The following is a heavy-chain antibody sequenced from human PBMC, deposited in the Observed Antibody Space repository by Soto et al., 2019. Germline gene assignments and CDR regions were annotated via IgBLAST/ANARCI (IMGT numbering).Heavy chain of an antibody. CDR2: IHHSGST. D-gene: IGHD6-19*01. Sequence: QMQLQESGPGLVKPSETLSLICTVSSGSITSEQRWSWVRQPPGKGLEWIGEIHHSGSTNENPSLRSRVTMSLDKSQNQFSLKLNSVTAADTAVYFCARSFGWYAIDHWGQGTLVIVSS. V-gene: IGHV4-4*02. CDR3: ARSFGWYAIDH. CDR1: SGSITSEQR. J-gene: IGHJ4*02.